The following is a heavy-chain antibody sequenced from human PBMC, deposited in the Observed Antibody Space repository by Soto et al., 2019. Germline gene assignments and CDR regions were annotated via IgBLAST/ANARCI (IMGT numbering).Heavy chain of an antibody. Sequence: LRLSCAVSGVTLSNVWMNWVRQAPGKGPEWVAVIWYDGSNKYYADSVKGRFTISRDNSKNTLYLQMNSLRAEDTAVYYCARERAVAVTYWYDPWGQGTLVTVSS. CDR2: IWYDGSNK. V-gene: IGHV3-33*08. D-gene: IGHD6-19*01. CDR1: GVTLSNVW. J-gene: IGHJ5*02. CDR3: ARERAVAVTYWYDP.